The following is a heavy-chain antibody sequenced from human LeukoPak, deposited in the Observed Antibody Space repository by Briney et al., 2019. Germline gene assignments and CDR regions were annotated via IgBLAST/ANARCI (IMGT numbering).Heavy chain of an antibody. CDR2: ISSSSSTI. J-gene: IGHJ4*02. Sequence: GGSLRLSCAASGFTFSSYGMNWVRQAPGKGLEWVSYISSSSSTIYYADSVKGRFTISRDNANNSLYLQMNSLRDEDTAVYHCASQDSGSYYSFGYRGQGTLVTVSS. V-gene: IGHV3-48*02. CDR1: GFTFSSYG. D-gene: IGHD3-10*01. CDR3: ASQDSGSYYSFGY.